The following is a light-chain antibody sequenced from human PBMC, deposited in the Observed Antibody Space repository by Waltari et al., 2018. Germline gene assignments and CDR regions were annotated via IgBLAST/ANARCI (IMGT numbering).Light chain of an antibody. Sequence: DIQLTQPPSFLSASVGDRVTITCRASQGISSYLAWHQQKPGQPPKPLIYVASTLQSEVPSKFSGSGSGTEFTLTISSLQPEDFATYYCQQLNNYPLTFGQGTRLEIK. CDR2: VAS. V-gene: IGKV1-9*01. CDR1: QGISSY. CDR3: QQLNNYPLT. J-gene: IGKJ5*01.